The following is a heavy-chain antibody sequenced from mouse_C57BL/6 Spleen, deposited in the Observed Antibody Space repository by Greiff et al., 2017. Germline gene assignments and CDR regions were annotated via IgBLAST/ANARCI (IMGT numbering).Heavy chain of an antibody. D-gene: IGHD1-1*01. V-gene: IGHV5-17*01. J-gene: IGHJ4*01. CDR3: ARNAHYYGSSMDY. CDR2: ISSGSSTI. CDR1: GFTFSDYG. Sequence: EVKLMESGGGLVKPGGSLKLSCAASGFTFSDYGMHWVRQAPEKGLEWVAYISSGSSTIYYADTVKGRFTISRDNAKNTLFLQMTSLRSEDTAMYYCARNAHYYGSSMDYWGQGTSVTVSS.